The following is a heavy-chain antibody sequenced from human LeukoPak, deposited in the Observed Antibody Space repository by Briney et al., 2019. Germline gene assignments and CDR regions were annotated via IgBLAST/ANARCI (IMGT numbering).Heavy chain of an antibody. CDR3: ARANFLYCSSTTCLFDY. V-gene: IGHV1-2*02. CDR2: INPNDGDT. D-gene: IGHD2-2*01. CDR1: GYTFTDYY. Sequence: ASVKVSCKASGYTFTDYYMHWVRQAPGQGFEWMGWINPNDGDTNHAQKFQSRVTMTRDTSISTAHMEVSRLRSDDTAVYYCARANFLYCSSTTCLFDYWGQGTLVTVSS. J-gene: IGHJ4*02.